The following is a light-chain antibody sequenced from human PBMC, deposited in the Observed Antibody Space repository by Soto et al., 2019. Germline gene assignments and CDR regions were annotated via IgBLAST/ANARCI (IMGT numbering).Light chain of an antibody. Sequence: QSALTQPASVSGSPGQAVTISCTGTSSDVGGYNYVSWYQQHPGKAPKLMIYEVTNRPSGVSNRFSGSKSGNTASLTISGLQAEDEADYYCSSYTSSNTPLVFGGGTKVTVL. V-gene: IGLV2-14*01. CDR2: EVT. CDR3: SSYTSSNTPLV. J-gene: IGLJ2*01. CDR1: SSDVGGYNY.